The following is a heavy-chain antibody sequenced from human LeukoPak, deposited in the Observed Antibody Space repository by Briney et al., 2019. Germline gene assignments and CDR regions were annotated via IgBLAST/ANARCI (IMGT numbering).Heavy chain of an antibody. Sequence: SETLSLTCAVYGGSISGYYWSWIRQPPGKGLEWIGEINHSGSTNYNPSLKSRVTISVDTSKNQFSLKLSSVTAADTAVYYCARGYYYGSGSYSWFDPWGQGTLVTVSS. D-gene: IGHD3-10*01. CDR2: INHSGST. V-gene: IGHV4-34*01. CDR1: GGSISGYY. CDR3: ARGYYYGSGSYSWFDP. J-gene: IGHJ5*02.